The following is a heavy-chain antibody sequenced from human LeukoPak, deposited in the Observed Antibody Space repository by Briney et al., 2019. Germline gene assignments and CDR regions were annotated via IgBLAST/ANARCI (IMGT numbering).Heavy chain of an antibody. CDR2: ISYDGSNK. V-gene: IGHV3-30*03. CDR1: GFTFSSYG. J-gene: IGHJ4*02. CDR3: ARDGEGWDY. Sequence: GGSLRLSCAASGFTFSSYGMHWVRQAPGKGLEWVAVISYDGSNKYYADSVKGRFTISRDNSKNTLYLQMNSLRDEDTAVYYCARDGEGWDYWGQGTLVTVSS. D-gene: IGHD4-17*01.